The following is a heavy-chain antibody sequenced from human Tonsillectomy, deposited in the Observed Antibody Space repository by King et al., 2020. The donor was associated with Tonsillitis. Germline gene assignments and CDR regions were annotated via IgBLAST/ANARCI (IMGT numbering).Heavy chain of an antibody. D-gene: IGHD2-8*01. V-gene: IGHV3-30*18. CDR1: GFTFSSYG. Sequence: VQLVESGGGVVQPGRSLRLSCAASGFTFSSYGMHWVRQAPGKGLEWVAVISYDGSNKYYADSVKGRFTISRDNSKNTLYLQMNSLRAEDTAVYYCAKVKVFDNYYYGMDVLGQGTTVTVSS. CDR3: AKVKVFDNYYYGMDV. CDR2: ISYDGSNK. J-gene: IGHJ6*02.